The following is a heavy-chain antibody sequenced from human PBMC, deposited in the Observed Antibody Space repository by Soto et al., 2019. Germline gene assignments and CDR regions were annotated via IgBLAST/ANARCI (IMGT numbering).Heavy chain of an antibody. Sequence: QVQLVQSGAEVKKPGASVRVSCKASGYTITCCAMHWVRQAPGQRPEWMGWINAGDGDTRYSQIFQDRLTIIRDTSANTAYMELSSLTSEDTAVYYCARDGEGIAAAALVYWGKGTLVSVSS. V-gene: IGHV1-3*01. CDR2: INAGDGDT. CDR1: GYTITCCA. D-gene: IGHD6-13*01. CDR3: ARDGEGIAAAALVY. J-gene: IGHJ4*02.